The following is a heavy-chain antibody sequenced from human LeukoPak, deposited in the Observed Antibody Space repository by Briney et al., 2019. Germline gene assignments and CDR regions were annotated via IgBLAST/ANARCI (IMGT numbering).Heavy chain of an antibody. CDR1: GGSISSYY. J-gene: IGHJ6*03. CDR3: ARVAAAAGSIYYYYYMDV. V-gene: IGHV4-4*09. CDR2: IYTRGST. D-gene: IGHD6-13*01. Sequence: SETLSLTCTVSGGSISSYYWSWIRQPPGKGLEWIGYIYTRGSTNYNPSLKSRVTISVDTSKNQFSLKLSSVTAADTAVYYCARVAAAAGSIYYYYYMDVWGKGTTVTVSS.